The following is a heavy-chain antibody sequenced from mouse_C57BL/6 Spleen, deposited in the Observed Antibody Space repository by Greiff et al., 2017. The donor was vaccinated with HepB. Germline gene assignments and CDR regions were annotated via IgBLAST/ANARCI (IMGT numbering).Heavy chain of an antibody. Sequence: VQLQQSGAELVRPGASVKLSCTASGFNIKDYYMHWVKQRPEQGLEWIGRIDPEDGDTEYAPKFKGKATMTADTSSNTAYLQLSSLTSEDTAVYYCKSSSWLAYWGQGTLVTVSA. V-gene: IGHV14-1*01. D-gene: IGHD1-3*01. J-gene: IGHJ3*01. CDR2: IDPEDGDT. CDR1: GFNIKDYY. CDR3: KSSSWLAY.